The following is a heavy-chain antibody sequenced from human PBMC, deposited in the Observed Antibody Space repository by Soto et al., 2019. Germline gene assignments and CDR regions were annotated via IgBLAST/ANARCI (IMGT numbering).Heavy chain of an antibody. CDR3: ARQYSTSSKFDY. CDR2: IYYSGST. CDR1: GGSISSYY. J-gene: IGHJ4*02. Sequence: SETMSLTCTVSGGSISSYYWSWIRQPPGKGLEWIGYIYYSGSTNYNPSLKSRVTMSVDTSKNQFSLKLSSVTAADTAVYFCARQYSTSSKFDYWGQGTLVTVSS. D-gene: IGHD6-6*01. V-gene: IGHV4-59*08.